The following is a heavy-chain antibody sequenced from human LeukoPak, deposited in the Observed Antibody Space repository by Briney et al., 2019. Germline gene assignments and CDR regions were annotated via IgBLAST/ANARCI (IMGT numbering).Heavy chain of an antibody. Sequence: PGGSLRLSCSASGFTFSRYAMHWVRQAPGKGLEYVSAISSNGGSTYYADSVKGRFTISRDNSKNTLYLQMSSLRTEDTAVYYCVKDGSGSYYTYYFDYWGQGTLVAVSS. CDR1: GFTFSRYA. CDR3: VKDGSGSYYTYYFDY. CDR2: ISSNGGST. V-gene: IGHV3-64D*06. J-gene: IGHJ4*02. D-gene: IGHD3-10*01.